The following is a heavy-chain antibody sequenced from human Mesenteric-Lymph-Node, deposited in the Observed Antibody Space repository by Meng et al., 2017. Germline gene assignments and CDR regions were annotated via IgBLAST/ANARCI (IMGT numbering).Heavy chain of an antibody. Sequence: GESLKISCVGSGFIFSDYWMSWVRQAPGKGLEWVAHIKQDGSEEHYVDSVKGRFTISRDNAKNTLYLQMNSLRAEDTAVYYCASTLARSSWYGNYYYGMDVWGQGTRVTVSS. J-gene: IGHJ6*02. V-gene: IGHV3-7*01. CDR2: IKQDGSEE. CDR3: ASTLARSSWYGNYYYGMDV. CDR1: GFIFSDYW. D-gene: IGHD6-13*01.